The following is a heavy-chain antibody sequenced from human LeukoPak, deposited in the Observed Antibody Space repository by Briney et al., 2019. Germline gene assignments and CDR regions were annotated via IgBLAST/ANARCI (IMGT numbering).Heavy chain of an antibody. V-gene: IGHV4-34*01. CDR1: GGSFSGYY. CDR3: AREAYDSSGYYPHAFDI. D-gene: IGHD3-22*01. J-gene: IGHJ3*02. Sequence: PSETLSLTCAVYGGSFSGYYWSWIRQPPGKGLEWIGEINHSGSTNYNPSLKSRVTISVDTSKNQFSLKLSSVTAADTAVYYCAREAYDSSGYYPHAFDIWGQGTMVTVSS. CDR2: INHSGST.